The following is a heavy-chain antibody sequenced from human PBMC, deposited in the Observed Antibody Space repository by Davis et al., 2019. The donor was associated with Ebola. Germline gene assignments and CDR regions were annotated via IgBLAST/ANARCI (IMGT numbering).Heavy chain of an antibody. CDR1: GGSFSGYY. CDR3: ARRVRESTDWYFDS. CDR2: INHSGST. J-gene: IGHJ2*01. Sequence: GSLRLSCAVYGGSFSGYYWSWIRQPPGKGLEWIGEINHSGSTNYNPSLKSRVIISVDTSKNQFSLKLRSVTAADTAVYYCARRVRESTDWYFDSWGRGTLVTVSS. D-gene: IGHD3-10*01. V-gene: IGHV4-34*01.